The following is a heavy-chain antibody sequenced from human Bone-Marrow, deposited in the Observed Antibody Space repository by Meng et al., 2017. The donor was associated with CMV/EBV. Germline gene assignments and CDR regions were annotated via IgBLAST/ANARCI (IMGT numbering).Heavy chain of an antibody. Sequence: GGSLRLSCAASGFTFDDYYMHWVRQAPGKGLEWVSGISWNSGSIGYADSVKGRFTISRDNAKNTLYLQMNSLRAEDTAVYYCAKGLDYGRVDWFDPWGQGTLVTVSS. CDR3: AKGLDYGRVDWFDP. D-gene: IGHD4-17*01. CDR2: ISWNSGSI. J-gene: IGHJ5*02. CDR1: GFTFDDYY. V-gene: IGHV3-9*01.